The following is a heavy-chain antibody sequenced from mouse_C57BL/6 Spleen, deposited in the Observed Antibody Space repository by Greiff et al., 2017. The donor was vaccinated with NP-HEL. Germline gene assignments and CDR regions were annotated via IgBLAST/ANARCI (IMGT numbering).Heavy chain of an antibody. CDR1: GYTFTSYW. J-gene: IGHJ3*01. Sequence: QVQLQQPGAELVKPGASVKMSCKASGYTFTSYWITWVKQRPGQGLEWIGDIYPGSGSTNYNEKFKRKATLTVDTSSSTAYMQLSSLTSEDSAVYYVARSIYYGNYGAYWGQGTLVTVSA. CDR3: ARSIYYGNYGAY. CDR2: IYPGSGST. D-gene: IGHD2-1*01. V-gene: IGHV1-55*01.